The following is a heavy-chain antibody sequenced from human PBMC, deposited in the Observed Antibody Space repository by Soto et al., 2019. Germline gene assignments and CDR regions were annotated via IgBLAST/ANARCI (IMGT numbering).Heavy chain of an antibody. CDR3: ARGGIGTGYGLEVWGQRPTVNVYYG. J-gene: IGHJ6*01. V-gene: IGHV3-13*04. D-gene: IGHD6-13*01. CDR1: VVTCIIYH. Sequence: WAXRLSCSASVVTCIIYHIHLFCQGTGQGLELVSTIGIADNRYYLSSVKGRFTISRDDAENSLYLQMTSLQAGDTAVYYCARGGIGTGYGLEVWGQRPTVNVYYG. CDR2: IGIADNR.